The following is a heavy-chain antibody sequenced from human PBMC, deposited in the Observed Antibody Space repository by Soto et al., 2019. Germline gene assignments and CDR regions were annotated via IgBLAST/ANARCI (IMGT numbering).Heavy chain of an antibody. V-gene: IGHV4-34*01. Sequence: SETLSLTCAVYGGSFSGYYWSWIRQPPGKGLEWIGEINHSGSTNYNPSLKSRVTISVDTSKNQFSLKLSSVTAADTAVYYCAVRATSISYYDFWSGYPFDYWGQGTLVTVSS. J-gene: IGHJ4*02. D-gene: IGHD3-3*01. CDR2: INHSGST. CDR1: GGSFSGYY. CDR3: AVRATSISYYDFWSGYPFDY.